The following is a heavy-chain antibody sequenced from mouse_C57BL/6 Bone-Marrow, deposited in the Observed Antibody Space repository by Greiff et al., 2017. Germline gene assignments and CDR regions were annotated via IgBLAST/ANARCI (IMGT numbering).Heavy chain of an antibody. J-gene: IGHJ2*01. CDR1: GYTFTSYW. CDR2: INPSNGGT. Sequence: VQLQQPGTELVKPGASVKLSCKASGYTFTSYWMHWVKQRPGQGLEWIGNINPSNGGTNYNEKFKSKATLTVDKSSSTAYMRLSSLTSEDSAVYYCARARVYYGNYVSFDYWGQGTTLTVSS. V-gene: IGHV1-53*01. CDR3: ARARVYYGNYVSFDY. D-gene: IGHD2-1*01.